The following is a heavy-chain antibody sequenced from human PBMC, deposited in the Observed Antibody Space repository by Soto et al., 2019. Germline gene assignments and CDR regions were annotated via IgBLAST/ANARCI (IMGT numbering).Heavy chain of an antibody. CDR1: GFTFSTYA. V-gene: IGHV3-23*01. D-gene: IGHD4-17*01. J-gene: IGHJ4*02. Sequence: EVQLLESGGALVQPGGSLRLSCAASGFTFSTYAMDWVRQAPGKGLAWVSSISGSGTTTYYANSVKGRFAVSRDNSKNTLYLTINSRRAEDTAESFCAKGHGDWGADYLDFWGQGTLVTVSS. CDR2: ISGSGTTT. CDR3: AKGHGDWGADYLDF.